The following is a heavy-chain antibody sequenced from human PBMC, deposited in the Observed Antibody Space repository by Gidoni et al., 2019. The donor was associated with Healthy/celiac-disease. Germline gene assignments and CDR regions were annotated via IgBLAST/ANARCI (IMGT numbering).Heavy chain of an antibody. CDR1: GFTFSSYG. V-gene: IGHV3-30*18. D-gene: IGHD3-22*01. Sequence: QVQLVESGGGVVQPGRSLRLSCAASGFTFSSYGMHWVRQAPGKGLEWVAVISYDGSNKYYADSVKGRFTISRDNSKNTLYLQMNSLRAEDTAVYYCAKADDYYEETVAFDIWGQGTMVTVSS. J-gene: IGHJ3*02. CDR3: AKADDYYEETVAFDI. CDR2: ISYDGSNK.